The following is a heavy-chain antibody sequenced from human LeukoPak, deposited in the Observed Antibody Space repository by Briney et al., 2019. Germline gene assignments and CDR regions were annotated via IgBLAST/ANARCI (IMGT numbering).Heavy chain of an antibody. CDR3: ARESIAVASYYYYYMDV. D-gene: IGHD6-19*01. CDR1: GYTFTGYY. J-gene: IGHJ6*03. Sequence: ASVKVSCKASGYTFTGYYMHWVRQAPGQGLEWMGRINPNSGGTNYAQKFQGRVTMTRDTPISTAYMELSRLRSDDTAVYYCARESIAVASYYYYYMDVWGKGTTVTVSS. CDR2: INPNSGGT. V-gene: IGHV1-2*06.